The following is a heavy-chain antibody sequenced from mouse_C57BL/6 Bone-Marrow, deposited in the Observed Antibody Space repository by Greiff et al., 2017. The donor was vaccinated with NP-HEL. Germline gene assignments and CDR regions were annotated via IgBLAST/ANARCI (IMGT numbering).Heavy chain of an antibody. J-gene: IGHJ3*01. V-gene: IGHV2-9-1*01. Sequence: QVQLKESGPGLVAPSQSLSITCTVSGFSLTSYAISWVRQPPGQGLEWLGVIWPGGGTNYNSALKSRLSISKDNSKSQVFLKRNSLQTDDTARDYCARKGPADGYAYWGKGTLVTVAA. CDR1: GFSLTSYA. CDR3: ARKGPADGYAY. CDR2: IWPGGGT.